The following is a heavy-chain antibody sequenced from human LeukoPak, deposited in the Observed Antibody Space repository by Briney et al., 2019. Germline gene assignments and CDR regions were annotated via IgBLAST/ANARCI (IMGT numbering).Heavy chain of an antibody. D-gene: IGHD2-21*01. V-gene: IGHV4-61*05. CDR3: ARHSHLAGAPFDY. CDR2: IHYTGNT. Sequence: PSETLSLTCTVSGGSISSSSYDWGWIRQPPGKGLEWIAYIHYTGNTNSNPSLKSRVTRSVDTSKNQFSLNLTSVTAADTAVYYCARHSHLAGAPFDYWGQGTLVTVSS. J-gene: IGHJ4*02. CDR1: GGSISSSSYD.